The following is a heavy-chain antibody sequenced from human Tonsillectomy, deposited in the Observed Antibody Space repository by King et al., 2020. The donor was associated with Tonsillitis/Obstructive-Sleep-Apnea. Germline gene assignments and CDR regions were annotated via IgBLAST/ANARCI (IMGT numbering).Heavy chain of an antibody. CDR3: ARVYYDSSGYYSGLDP. D-gene: IGHD3-22*01. J-gene: IGHJ5*02. Sequence: QLVQSGAEVKKPGASVKVSCKASGYTFTSYGISWVRQAPGQGLEWIGWISAYNGNTNYAQNFQGRVTMTTDTSTSTAYMELRSLRSDDTAVYYCARVYYDSSGYYSGLDPWGQGTLVTVSS. CDR1: GYTFTSYG. V-gene: IGHV1-18*01. CDR2: ISAYNGNT.